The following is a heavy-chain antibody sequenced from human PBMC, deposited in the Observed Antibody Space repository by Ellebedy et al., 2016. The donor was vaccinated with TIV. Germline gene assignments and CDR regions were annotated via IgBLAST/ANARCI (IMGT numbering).Heavy chain of an antibody. CDR2: ISYDGSNK. CDR1: GFTFSSYA. CDR3: ARDYGDYVPQYFDL. J-gene: IGHJ2*01. V-gene: IGHV3-30-3*01. Sequence: GESLKISXAASGFTFSSYAMHWVRQAPGKGLEWVAVISYDGSNKYYADSVKGRFTISRDNSKNTLHLQMNSLRAEDTAVYYCARDYGDYVPQYFDLWGRGTLVTVSS. D-gene: IGHD4-17*01.